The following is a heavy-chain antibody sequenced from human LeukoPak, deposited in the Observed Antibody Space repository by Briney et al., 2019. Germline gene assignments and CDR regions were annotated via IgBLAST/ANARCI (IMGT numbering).Heavy chain of an antibody. J-gene: IGHJ3*02. Sequence: GASVKVSCKASGYTFTGYYMHWVRQAPGQGLEWMGWINPNSGGTNYAQKFQGRVTMTRDTSIGTAYMELSRLRSDDTAVYYCARDTAEDFWSGYPLHDAFDIWAKGQWSPSLQ. CDR2: INPNSGGT. CDR1: GYTFTGYY. CDR3: ARDTAEDFWSGYPLHDAFDI. D-gene: IGHD3-3*01. V-gene: IGHV1-2*02.